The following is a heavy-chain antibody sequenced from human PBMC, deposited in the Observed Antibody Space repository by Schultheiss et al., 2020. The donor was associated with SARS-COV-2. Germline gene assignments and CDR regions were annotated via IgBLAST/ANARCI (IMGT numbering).Heavy chain of an antibody. CDR2: ISYDGSNK. CDR3: ARGYSGYDHYYYGMDV. CDR1: GFTFSSYG. Sequence: GGSLRLSCAASGFTFSSYGMHWVRQAPGKGLEWVAVISYDGSNKYYADSVKGRFTISRDNAKNSLYLQMNSLRAEDTAVYYCARGYSGYDHYYYGMDVWGQGTTVTVSS. V-gene: IGHV3-30*03. D-gene: IGHD5-12*01. J-gene: IGHJ6*02.